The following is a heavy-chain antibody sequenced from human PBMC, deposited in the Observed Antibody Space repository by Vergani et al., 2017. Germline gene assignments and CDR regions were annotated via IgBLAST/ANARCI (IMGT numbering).Heavy chain of an antibody. CDR3: ARVDTANYYYYMDV. CDR2: IIPILGIA. V-gene: IGHV1-69*02. J-gene: IGHJ6*03. CDR1: GGTFSSYT. D-gene: IGHD5-18*01. Sequence: QVQLVQSGAEVKKPGSSVKVSCKASGGTFSSYTISWVRQAPGQGLEWMGSIIPILGIANYAQKFQGRVTITANKSTSTAYMELSSLRSEDTAVYYCARVDTANYYYYMDVWGKGTTVTVSS.